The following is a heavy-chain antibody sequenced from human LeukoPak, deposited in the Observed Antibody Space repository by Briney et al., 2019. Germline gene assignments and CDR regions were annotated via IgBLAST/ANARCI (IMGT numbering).Heavy chain of an antibody. J-gene: IGHJ3*02. Sequence: GGSLRRSCAASGFTFSSYEMNWVRQAPGRGLEWVSYISSGGSTVYYADSVKGRFTISRDNAKNSLYLQMNSLRAEDTAVYYCARVIIVGATGIWGQGTMVTVSS. V-gene: IGHV3-48*03. CDR1: GFTFSSYE. CDR2: ISSGGSTV. CDR3: ARVIIVGATGI. D-gene: IGHD1-26*01.